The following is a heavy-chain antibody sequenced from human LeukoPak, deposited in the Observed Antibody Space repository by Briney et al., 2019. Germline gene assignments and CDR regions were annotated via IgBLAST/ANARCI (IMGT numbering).Heavy chain of an antibody. CDR2: IYYSGST. J-gene: IGHJ6*02. Sequence: SETLSLTCSVSGGSISSYYWSWIRQPPGRELEDIGYIYYSGSTNYNPSLKSQVTISVDSSKDQFSLNLTSVTAADTAVYYCARLKCISTTCPSRYVMDVWGQGTTVTVSS. V-gene: IGHV4-59*01. CDR1: GGSISSYY. D-gene: IGHD2-2*01. CDR3: ARLKCISTTCPSRYVMDV.